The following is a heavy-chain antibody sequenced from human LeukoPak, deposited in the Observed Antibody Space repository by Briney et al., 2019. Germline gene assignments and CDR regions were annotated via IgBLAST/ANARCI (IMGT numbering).Heavy chain of an antibody. D-gene: IGHD2-15*01. J-gene: IGHJ6*03. V-gene: IGHV4-34*01. CDR3: ARGGYIVVPGKYYYYYYMDV. Sequence: PSETLSLTCAVYGWSFSGYYWSWIRQPPGKGLEWIGEINHSGSTNYNPALKSRGTISVDTSKTQFSLKLSSVAAADTAVYYCARGGYIVVPGKYYYYYYMDVWGKGTTVTVSS. CDR2: INHSGST. CDR1: GWSFSGYY.